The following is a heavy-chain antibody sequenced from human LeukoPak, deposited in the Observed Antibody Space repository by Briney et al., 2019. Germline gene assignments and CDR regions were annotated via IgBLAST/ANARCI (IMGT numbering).Heavy chain of an antibody. CDR1: GYTFTDYY. D-gene: IGHD6-19*01. J-gene: IGHJ4*02. Sequence: ASVKVSCKASGYTFTDYYMHWVRQAPGQGLEWMGWLNPNGGGTKYAEKFQGRVTMTRDTSISTAYMELSSLSSDDTAAYYCARGRVSVGDASGWSGWGQGTLVTVSS. CDR3: ARGRVSVGDASGWSG. CDR2: LNPNGGGT. V-gene: IGHV1-2*02.